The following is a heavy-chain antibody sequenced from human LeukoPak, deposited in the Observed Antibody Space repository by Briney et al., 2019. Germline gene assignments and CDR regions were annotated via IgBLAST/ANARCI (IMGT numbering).Heavy chain of an antibody. CDR1: GFTFSSYG. J-gene: IGHJ4*02. CDR3: ARDLIAATDY. V-gene: IGHV3-48*04. D-gene: IGHD6-13*01. Sequence: GGSLRLSCAASGFTFSSYGMHWVRQAPGRGLEWVSYINTGSTTIYYADSVKGRFTTSRDNAKNSLFLQMNSLRAEDTAVYYCARDLIAATDYWGQGTLVTVSS. CDR2: INTGSTTI.